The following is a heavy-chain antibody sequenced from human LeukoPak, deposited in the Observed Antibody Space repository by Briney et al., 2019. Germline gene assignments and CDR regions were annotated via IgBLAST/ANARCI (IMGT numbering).Heavy chain of an antibody. CDR3: ARQEARNYNYEGLDY. Sequence: ASVKVSCKASGYTFTSYGISWVRQAPGQGLEWMGWISAYNGNTNYAQKLQGRVTMTTDTSTSTAYMELNSLRPDDTAIYSCARQEARNYNYEGLDYWGQGNLVTVSS. D-gene: IGHD3-10*01. V-gene: IGHV1-18*01. CDR1: GYTFTSYG. J-gene: IGHJ4*02. CDR2: ISAYNGNT.